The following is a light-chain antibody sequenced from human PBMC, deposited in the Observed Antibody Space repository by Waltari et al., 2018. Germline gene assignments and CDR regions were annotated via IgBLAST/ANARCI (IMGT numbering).Light chain of an antibody. CDR3: AAWDDSLTEV. CDR2: RNN. J-gene: IGLJ3*02. CDR1: ISNIGSNY. V-gene: IGLV1-47*01. Sequence: QSVLTQPPSASGTPGQRVTISCSGSISNIGSNYVYWYQQFPGTAPKLLIYRNNQRPSGVPDRCSGSKTGTSASRAISGLRSEDEADYYCAAWDDSLTEVFGGGTKLTVL.